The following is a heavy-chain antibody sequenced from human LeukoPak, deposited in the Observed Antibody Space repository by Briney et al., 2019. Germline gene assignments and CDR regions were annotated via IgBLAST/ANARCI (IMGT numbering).Heavy chain of an antibody. CDR2: ISGSGGST. CDR1: GFTFSSYA. J-gene: IGHJ4*02. V-gene: IGHV3-23*01. D-gene: IGHD3-22*01. Sequence: GGSLRLSCAASGFTFSSYAMSWVRQAPGKGLEWVSAISGSGGSTYYADSVKGRFTISRDNSKNTLYLQMNSLRAEDTAVYYCANSTGVVITKGLWDYWGQGTLVTVSS. CDR3: ANSTGVVITKGLWDY.